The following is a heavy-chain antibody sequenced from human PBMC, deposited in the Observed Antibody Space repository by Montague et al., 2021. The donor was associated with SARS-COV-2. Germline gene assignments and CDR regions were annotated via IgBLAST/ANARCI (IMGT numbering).Heavy chain of an antibody. V-gene: IGHV4-34*01. CDR1: GVSFSGYY. D-gene: IGHD6-13*01. CDR3: TRGPVFSNSWYSLPTLDQRPSWYFDL. CDR2: INHSGRT. J-gene: IGHJ2*01. Sequence: SETLSLTCAVYGVSFSGYYWSWIRQAPGKGLEWIGEINHSGRTXXXPSXXXRVTILVDTSTNQFSLNLNSVTAADTAVYYCTRGPVFSNSWYSLPTLDQRPSWYFDLWGRGTLVIVSS.